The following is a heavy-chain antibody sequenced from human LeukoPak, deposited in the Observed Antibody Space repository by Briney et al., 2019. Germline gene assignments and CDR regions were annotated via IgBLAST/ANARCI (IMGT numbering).Heavy chain of an antibody. CDR2: IYYSGST. J-gene: IGHJ4*02. Sequence: SQTLSLTCTVSGGSISSGDYYWSWIRQPPGKGLEWIGYIYYSGSTYYNPSIKSRVTISVDTSQNQFSLKLSSVAAADTAVYYCAGAKLAAGMYWGQGTLVTVSS. V-gene: IGHV4-30-4*08. D-gene: IGHD6-25*01. CDR1: GGSISSGDYY. CDR3: AGAKLAAGMY.